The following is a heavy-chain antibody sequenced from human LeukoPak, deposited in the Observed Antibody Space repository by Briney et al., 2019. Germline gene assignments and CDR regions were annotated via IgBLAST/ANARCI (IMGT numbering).Heavy chain of an antibody. CDR2: IIPSGGTT. Sequence: GASVKVSCEASGYTFSSYYMHGVRQDLGERLEGWGIIIPSGGTTSHRQKFQGRDTMTRDTSTSTVYGELSSLRSEDTALYYCARDGPYYYDSSGYPTGGDAFDIWGRGTMVTVSS. CDR3: ARDGPYYYDSSGYPTGGDAFDI. D-gene: IGHD3-22*01. V-gene: IGHV1-46*01. J-gene: IGHJ3*02. CDR1: GYTFSSYY.